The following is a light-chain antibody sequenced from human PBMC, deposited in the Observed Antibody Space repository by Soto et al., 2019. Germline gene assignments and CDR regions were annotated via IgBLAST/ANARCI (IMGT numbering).Light chain of an antibody. CDR1: SSDVGGYNY. CDR3: SSYTSSSTYV. J-gene: IGLJ1*01. Sequence: QSALTQPASVSGSPGQSITISCTGNSSDVGGYNYVSWYQQHPGKAPKHMIYEVSNRPSGVSNRFSGSKSSNTASLTISGLQAEDEADYYCSSYTSSSTYVFGTGTKLTVL. V-gene: IGLV2-14*01. CDR2: EVS.